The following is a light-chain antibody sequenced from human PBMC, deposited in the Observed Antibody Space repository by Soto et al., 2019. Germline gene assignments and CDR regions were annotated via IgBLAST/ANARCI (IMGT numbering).Light chain of an antibody. CDR1: SSDVGAYNY. V-gene: IGLV2-14*03. CDR2: DVN. CDR3: CSYTTSSTYV. J-gene: IGLJ1*01. Sequence: QSALTQPASVSGSPGQSIAISRTGTSSDVGAYNYVSWYQQHPGKAPKLMIYDVNNRPSGVSNRFSGSKSGNTASLTISGLQAEDEADYYCCSYTTSSTYVFGTGTKVTVL.